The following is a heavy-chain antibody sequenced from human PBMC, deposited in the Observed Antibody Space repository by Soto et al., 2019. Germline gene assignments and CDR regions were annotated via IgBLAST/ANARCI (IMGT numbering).Heavy chain of an antibody. Sequence: SETLSLTCTVSGGSISSLYWNWIRQPPGKGLEWIGSIYYSGSTTYNPSLKSRVTISVDTSKTQFSLKLSSVTAADTAVYYCARVEESGYYKYYFDTRGQRTLLTVSS. CDR2: IYYSGST. J-gene: IGHJ4*02. V-gene: IGHV4-59*08. D-gene: IGHD3-22*01. CDR3: ARVEESGYYKYYFDT. CDR1: GGSISSLY.